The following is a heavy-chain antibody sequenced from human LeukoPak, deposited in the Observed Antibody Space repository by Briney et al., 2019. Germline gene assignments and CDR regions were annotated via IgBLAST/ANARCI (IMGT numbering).Heavy chain of an antibody. CDR2: IYYSGST. CDR1: GGYISSYY. D-gene: IGHD4-23*01. J-gene: IGHJ4*02. V-gene: IGHV4-59*01. Sequence: PSETLSLTCTVSGGYISSYYWSWIRQPPGKGLEWIGYIYYSGSTNYYPSLKSRVTISVDTSKNQFSLKLSSVTAADTAVYYCARESYGGNFDYWGQGTLVTVSS. CDR3: ARESYGGNFDY.